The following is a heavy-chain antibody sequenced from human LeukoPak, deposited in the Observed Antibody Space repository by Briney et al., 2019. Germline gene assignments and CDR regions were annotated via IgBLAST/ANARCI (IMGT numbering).Heavy chain of an antibody. D-gene: IGHD3-22*01. CDR3: ARGEYYYDSSGYYPSDY. V-gene: IGHV1-18*01. Sequence: ASVKVSCKASGYTFTSYGINWVRQAPGQGLELMGWISAYNGNTNYAQKLQGRVTMTTDTSTSTAYMELRSLRSDDTAVYYCARGEYYYDSSGYYPSDYWGQGTLVTVSS. J-gene: IGHJ4*02. CDR2: ISAYNGNT. CDR1: GYTFTSYG.